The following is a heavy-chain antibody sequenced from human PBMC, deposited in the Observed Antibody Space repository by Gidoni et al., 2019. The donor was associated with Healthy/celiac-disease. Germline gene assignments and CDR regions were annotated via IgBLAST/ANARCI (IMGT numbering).Heavy chain of an antibody. V-gene: IGHV1-69*04. CDR3: AILTWIQKEYYYYGMDV. J-gene: IGHJ6*02. Sequence: QVQLVQSGAEVKKPGSSVKVSCKASGGTFSSYAISWVRQAPGQGLEWMGRIIPILGIANYAQKFQGRVTITADKSTSTAYMELSSLRSEDTAVYYCAILTWIQKEYYYYGMDVWGQGTTVTVSS. D-gene: IGHD5-18*01. CDR2: IIPILGIA. CDR1: GGTFSSYA.